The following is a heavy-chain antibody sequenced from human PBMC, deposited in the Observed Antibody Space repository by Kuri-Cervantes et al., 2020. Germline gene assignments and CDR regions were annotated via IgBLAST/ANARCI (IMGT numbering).Heavy chain of an antibody. CDR2: IYYSGST. J-gene: IGHJ4*02. D-gene: IGHD3-10*01. V-gene: IGHV4-59*13. Sequence: SETLSLTCTVSGGSISSYYWSWIRQPPGKGLEWIGYIYYSGSTNYNPSLKSRVTIPVDSSKNQFSLKLSSVTAADTAVYYCARFVIRGKTFDYWGQGTLVTVSS. CDR1: GGSISSYY. CDR3: ARFVIRGKTFDY.